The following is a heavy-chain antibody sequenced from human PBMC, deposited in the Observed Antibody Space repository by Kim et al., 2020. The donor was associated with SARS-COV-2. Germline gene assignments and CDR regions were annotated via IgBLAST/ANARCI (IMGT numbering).Heavy chain of an antibody. CDR1: GFTFSSYS. D-gene: IGHD2-15*01. J-gene: IGHJ4*02. CDR3: ARNLVARTSFDH. CDR2: ISIGSSSI. V-gene: IGHV3-48*02. Sequence: GGSLRLSCEVSGFTFSSYSMNWVRQAPGKGLEWVSYISIGSSSIFYADSVKGRFTISRDNAKNSLFLQMNSLRDEDTAVYYCARNLVARTSFDHWGQGTPVTVSS.